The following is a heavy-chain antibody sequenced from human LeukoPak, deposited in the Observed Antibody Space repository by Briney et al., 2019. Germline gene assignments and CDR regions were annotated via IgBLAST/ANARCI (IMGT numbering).Heavy chain of an antibody. CDR2: INTNTGNP. Sequence: ASVKVSCKASGYTFTSYGISWVRQAPGQGLEWMGWINTNTGNPTYAQGFTGRFVFSLDTSASTAYLQICSLKAEDTAVYYCASPTTVTYHDAFDIWGQGTMVTVSS. D-gene: IGHD4-17*01. CDR3: ASPTTVTYHDAFDI. V-gene: IGHV7-4-1*01. J-gene: IGHJ3*02. CDR1: GYTFTSYG.